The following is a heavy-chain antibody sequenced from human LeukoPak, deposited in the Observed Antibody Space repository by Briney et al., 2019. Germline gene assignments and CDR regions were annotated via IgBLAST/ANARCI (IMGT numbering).Heavy chain of an antibody. CDR2: INHSGST. CDR3: ARGQIPQITMVRPYGMDV. CDR1: GGSFSGYY. J-gene: IGHJ6*02. V-gene: IGHV4-34*01. Sequence: SETLSLTCAVYGGSFSGYYWSWIRQPPGKGLEWLGEINHSGSTNYNPSLKSRVTISVDTSKNQFSLKLSSVTAADTAVYYCARGQIPQITMVRPYGMDVWGQGTTVTVSS. D-gene: IGHD3-10*01.